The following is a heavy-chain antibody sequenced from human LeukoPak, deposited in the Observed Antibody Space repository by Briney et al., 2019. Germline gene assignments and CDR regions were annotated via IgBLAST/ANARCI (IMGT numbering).Heavy chain of an antibody. CDR2: INSDGSST. Sequence: PGGSLRLSCAASGFTFSSYAMSWVRQAPGKGLVWVSRINSDGSSTSYADSVKGRFTISRDNSKNTLYLQMNSLRAEDTAVYYCAKGTKLAVAANNYFDYWGQGTLLTVSS. CDR3: AKGTKLAVAANNYFDY. J-gene: IGHJ4*02. CDR1: GFTFSSYA. V-gene: IGHV3-23*01. D-gene: IGHD2-15*01.